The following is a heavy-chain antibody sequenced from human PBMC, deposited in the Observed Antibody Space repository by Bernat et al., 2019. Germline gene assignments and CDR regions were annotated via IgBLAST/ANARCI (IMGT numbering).Heavy chain of an antibody. V-gene: IGHV4-34*01. J-gene: IGHJ4*02. CDR1: GGSFSGYY. CDR3: ARRDGYNPRLLYYFDY. Sequence: QVQLQQWGAGLLKPSETLSLTCAVYGGSFSGYYWSWIRQPPGKGLEWIGEINHSGSTNYNPSLKSRVTISVDTSKNQFSLKLRSVTAADTAVYYCARRDGYNPRLLYYFDYWGQGTLVTVSS. D-gene: IGHD5-12*01. CDR2: INHSGST.